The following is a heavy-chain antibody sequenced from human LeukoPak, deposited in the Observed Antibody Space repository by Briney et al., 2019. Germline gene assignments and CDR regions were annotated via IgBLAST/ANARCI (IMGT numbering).Heavy chain of an antibody. CDR3: AREQTIVVVPAAIGDYYYYMDV. J-gene: IGHJ6*03. D-gene: IGHD2-2*02. CDR1: GFTFSSYW. Sequence: GGSLRLSCAASGFTFSSYWMSCVRQAPGKGLEWVANIHQVVSQKYYVDSVKGRFTITRDKSKNSPYLQMNSLRAEDTAVYYCAREQTIVVVPAAIGDYYYYMDVWGKGTTVTVSS. CDR2: IHQVVSQK. V-gene: IGHV3-7*01.